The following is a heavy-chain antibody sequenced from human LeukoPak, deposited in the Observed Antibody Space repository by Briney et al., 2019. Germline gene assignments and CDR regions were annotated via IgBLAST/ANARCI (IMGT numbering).Heavy chain of an antibody. CDR2: ISWDGGNT. D-gene: IGHD2-2*02. V-gene: IGHV3-43*01. Sequence: GGSLRLSCAASGFTFDDYTMHWVRQAPGKGLEWVSLISWDGGNTCYADSVKGRFTISRDNAKNSLYLQMNSLRAEDTAVYYCARGPIPDYWGQGTLVTVSS. CDR1: GFTFDDYT. CDR3: ARGPIPDY. J-gene: IGHJ4*02.